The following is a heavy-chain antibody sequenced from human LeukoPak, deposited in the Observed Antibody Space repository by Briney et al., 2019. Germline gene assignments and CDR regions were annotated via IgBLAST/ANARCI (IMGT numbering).Heavy chain of an antibody. CDR2: IYHSGST. D-gene: IGHD6-6*01. J-gene: IGHJ4*02. CDR3: AREGRGLYSSSLH. V-gene: IGHV4-30-2*01. Sequence: SQTLSLTCTVSGGSISSGGYYWSWIRQPPGKGLEWIGYIYHSGSTYYNPSLKSRVTISVDRSKNQFSLKLSSVTAADTAVYYCAREGRGLYSSSLHWGQGTLVTVSS. CDR1: GGSISSGGYY.